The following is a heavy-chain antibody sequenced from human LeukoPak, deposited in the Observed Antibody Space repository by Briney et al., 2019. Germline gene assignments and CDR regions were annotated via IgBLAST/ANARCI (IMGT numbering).Heavy chain of an antibody. CDR3: ARWTGSSGLSY. CDR1: GYTFTGYY. CDR2: MNPNSGNT. J-gene: IGHJ4*02. D-gene: IGHD6-19*01. Sequence: PMASVKVSXTASGYTFTGYYMHWVRQAPGQGLEWMGRMNPNSGNTGYAQKFQGRVTMTRNTSISTAYMELSSLRSEDTAVYYCARWTGSSGLSYWGQGTLVTVSS. V-gene: IGHV1-8*02.